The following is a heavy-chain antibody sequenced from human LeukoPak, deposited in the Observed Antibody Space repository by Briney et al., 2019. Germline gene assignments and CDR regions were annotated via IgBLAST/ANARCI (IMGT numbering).Heavy chain of an antibody. Sequence: GGSLRLSCSASGFIFSSYWMSWVRQAPGKGLEWVAIIKQDESEKYYVDSVKGRFTISRDNAKNSLYLQMNSLRAEDTAVYYCARDDRYSGSYYDYWGQGTLVTVSS. D-gene: IGHD1-26*01. V-gene: IGHV3-7*01. J-gene: IGHJ4*02. CDR1: GFIFSSYW. CDR2: IKQDESEK. CDR3: ARDDRYSGSYYDY.